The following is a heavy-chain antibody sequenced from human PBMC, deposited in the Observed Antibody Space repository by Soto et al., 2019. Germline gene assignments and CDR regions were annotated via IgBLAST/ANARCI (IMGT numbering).Heavy chain of an antibody. D-gene: IGHD3-16*02. CDR1: GFTFSGYW. CDR3: AKHDYVWGSYRAFEY. J-gene: IGHJ4*02. Sequence: EVHLVESGGHLVQPGGFLRLSCAGSGFTFSGYWMSWVRQAPGKGLEWVANIKEDGSEKYYVDSVEGRFTISRDNAKNSLYLQMNSLRAEDTGVYYCAKHDYVWGSYRAFEYRGQGTLVTVSS. V-gene: IGHV3-7*01. CDR2: IKEDGSEK.